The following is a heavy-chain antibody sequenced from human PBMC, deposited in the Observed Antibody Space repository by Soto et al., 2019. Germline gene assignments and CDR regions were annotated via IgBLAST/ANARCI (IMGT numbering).Heavy chain of an antibody. CDR2: ISDSGSRT. CDR1: GFTFSSSG. D-gene: IGHD5-12*01. J-gene: IGHJ4*02. CDR3: AKDSGWLHHY. Sequence: EVQLLESGGGLVQPGGSLRLSCVVSGFTFSSSGMSWVRQAPGKGLEWVSGISDSGSRTYYEDSVKGRFTISRDNSKNTLSLEMNTLRAEDTAVYYCAKDSGWLHHYCGQGTLVTVSS. V-gene: IGHV3-23*01.